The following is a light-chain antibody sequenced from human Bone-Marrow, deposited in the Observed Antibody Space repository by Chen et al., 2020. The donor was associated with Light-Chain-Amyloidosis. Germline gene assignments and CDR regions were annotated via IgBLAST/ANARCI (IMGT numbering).Light chain of an antibody. CDR1: DLPTKY. CDR3: QSADSSGTYEVI. Sequence: SYELTQPPSVSVSPCQMSRFTCSGDDLPTKYAYWYQQKPGQAPVLVIHRDTERPSGISERFSGSSSGTTATLTISGVQAEDEADYHCQSADSSGTYEVIFGGGTKLTV. J-gene: IGLJ2*01. CDR2: RDT. V-gene: IGLV3-25*03.